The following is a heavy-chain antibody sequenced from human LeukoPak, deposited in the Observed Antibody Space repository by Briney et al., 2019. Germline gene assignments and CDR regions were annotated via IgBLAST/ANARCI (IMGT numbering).Heavy chain of an antibody. CDR1: GFTFSSYA. Sequence: GGSLRLSCAASGFTFSSYAMHRVRQAPGKGLEWVAVISYDGSNKYYADSVKGRFTISRDNSKNTLYLQMNSLRAEDTAVYYCAREPPIRLELLDGMDVWGQGTTVTVSS. CDR3: AREPPIRLELLDGMDV. CDR2: ISYDGSNK. D-gene: IGHD1-7*01. J-gene: IGHJ6*02. V-gene: IGHV3-30*04.